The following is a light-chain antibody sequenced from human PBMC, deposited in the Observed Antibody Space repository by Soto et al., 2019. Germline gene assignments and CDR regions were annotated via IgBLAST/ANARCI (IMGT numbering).Light chain of an antibody. CDR1: QSVSSNY. J-gene: IGKJ5*01. V-gene: IGKV3D-20*02. CDR3: QQRSNWPPVIT. Sequence: EIVLTQSPGTLSLSPGERATLSCRASQSVSSNYLAWYQQKPGQAPRLLIYGASSRATGIPDRFIGSGSGTDFTLTISRLEPEDFAVYYCQQRSNWPPVITFGQGTRLEIK. CDR2: GAS.